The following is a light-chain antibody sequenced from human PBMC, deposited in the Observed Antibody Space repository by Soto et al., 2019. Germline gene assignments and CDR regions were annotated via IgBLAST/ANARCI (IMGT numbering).Light chain of an antibody. CDR3: CSYAGSSTYV. J-gene: IGLJ1*01. CDR2: EVS. CDR1: SSDVGSYNL. V-gene: IGLV2-23*02. Sequence: AVLTQPASVSGSPGHSITISYTGTSSDVGSYNLVSWCQQHPGKAPKVMIYEVSKRPSGVPNRFSGSKSGNTASLTISGLQAEDEADYYCCSYAGSSTYVFGTGTKVTVL.